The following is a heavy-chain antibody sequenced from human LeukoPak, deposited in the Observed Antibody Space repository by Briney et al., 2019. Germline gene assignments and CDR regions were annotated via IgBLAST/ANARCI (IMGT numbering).Heavy chain of an antibody. J-gene: IGHJ4*02. V-gene: IGHV4-34*01. CDR3: ATSRGYSYGYYRC. CDR2: INHSGST. D-gene: IGHD5-18*01. Sequence: KGLXWIWEINHSGSTNSNPSLKSRVTISVDTSKNQFSLKLSSVTAADTAVYYCATSRGYSYGYYRCWGQGTLVTVSS.